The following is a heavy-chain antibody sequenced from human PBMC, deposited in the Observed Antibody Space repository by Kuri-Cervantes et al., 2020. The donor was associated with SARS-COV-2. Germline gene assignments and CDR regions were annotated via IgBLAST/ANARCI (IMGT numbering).Heavy chain of an antibody. V-gene: IGHV4-59*01. CDR3: ARVTRAGAAAFRWEYMDV. CDR2: IYYSGST. CDR1: GGPISSCY. Sequence: SETLSLTCTVSGGPISSCYWSWIRQPPGKGLEWIGYIYYSGSTNYNPSLKSRVTISVDTSKNQFSLKLSSVTAADTAVYYCARVTRAGAAAFRWEYMDVWGKGTTVTVSS. J-gene: IGHJ6*03. D-gene: IGHD6-13*01.